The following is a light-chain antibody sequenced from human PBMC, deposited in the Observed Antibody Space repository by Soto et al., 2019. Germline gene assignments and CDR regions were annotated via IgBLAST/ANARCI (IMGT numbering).Light chain of an antibody. J-gene: IGKJ1*01. CDR1: HTIDNY. Sequence: DIQLTQSPSSLSASVGDTVNLTCRASHTIDNYLNWYQQKPGQAPKVLVYAASSLESGVPSRFRGSGSGTDFTLTISNLQPEDFATYYCHQTYTVLWTFGQGTRVEVK. V-gene: IGKV1-39*01. CDR2: AAS. CDR3: HQTYTVLWT.